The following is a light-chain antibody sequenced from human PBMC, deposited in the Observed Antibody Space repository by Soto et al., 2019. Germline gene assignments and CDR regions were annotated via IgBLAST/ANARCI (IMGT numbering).Light chain of an antibody. Sequence: EIVLTQSPATLSLSPGERATLSCRASQSVSSYLAWYQQKPGQAPMLLIYDASNRGTGIPARFSGSGSGTDFTLTISSLEPEDFAVYYCQQRSNWPPWTYGHGTKVEIK. J-gene: IGKJ1*01. CDR3: QQRSNWPPWT. CDR1: QSVSSY. V-gene: IGKV3-11*01. CDR2: DAS.